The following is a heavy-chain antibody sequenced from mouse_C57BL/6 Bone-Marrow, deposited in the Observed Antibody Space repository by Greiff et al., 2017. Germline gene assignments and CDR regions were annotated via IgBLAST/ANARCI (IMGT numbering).Heavy chain of an antibody. CDR3: ARGYDGYYGY. CDR1: GYTFTNYW. J-gene: IGHJ2*01. CDR2: IYPGGGYT. Sequence: QVQLQQSGAELVRPGTSVKMSCKASGYTFTNYWIGWAKQRPGHGLEWIGDIYPGGGYTNYNEKFKGKATLTADKSSSTAYMQFSSLTSEDSAIYYCARGYDGYYGYWGQGTTLTVSS. D-gene: IGHD2-3*01. V-gene: IGHV1-63*01.